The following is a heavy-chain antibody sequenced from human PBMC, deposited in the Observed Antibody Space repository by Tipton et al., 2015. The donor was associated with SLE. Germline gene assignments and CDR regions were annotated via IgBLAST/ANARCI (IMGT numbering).Heavy chain of an antibody. CDR2: FSYTGST. V-gene: IGHV4-39*07. J-gene: IGHJ5*02. CDR1: GGSINSSVFY. D-gene: IGHD1-26*01. Sequence: TLSLTCTVSGGSINSSVFYWGWIRQPPGKGLEWSGSFSYTGSTYYNPSLKSRVTMSVDTSKNQFFLNLSSVTAADTALYYCARAGGGATRNWFDPWGQGTLVTASS. CDR3: ARAGGGATRNWFDP.